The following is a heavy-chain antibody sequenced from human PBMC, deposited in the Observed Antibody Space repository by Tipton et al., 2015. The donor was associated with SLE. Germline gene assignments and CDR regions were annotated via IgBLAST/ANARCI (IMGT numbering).Heavy chain of an antibody. CDR2: VRYDGGNP. CDR3: ALQYYDSSGPDY. J-gene: IGHJ4*02. V-gene: IGHV3-30*02. Sequence: SLRLSCAASGFTFTSYGMHWVRQAPGKGLEWVAFVRYDGGNPYYADSVKGRFTISRDNAKNTLYLQMNSLRADDTAVYYCALQYYDSSGPDYWGQGTLVTVSS. D-gene: IGHD3-22*01. CDR1: GFTFTSYG.